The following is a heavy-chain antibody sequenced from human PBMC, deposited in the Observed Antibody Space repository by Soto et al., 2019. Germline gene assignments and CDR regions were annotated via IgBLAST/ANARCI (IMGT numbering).Heavy chain of an antibody. CDR2: INPSGAST. Sequence: GASVKVSCKASGYTFTSYYMHWVRQAPGQGLEWMGIINPSGASTSYAQKFQGRVTMTRDTSTSTVYMELSSLRSEDTAVYYCAREGKFDDSSGYYYYYYGVDVWGQGTTLTVSS. V-gene: IGHV1-46*01. CDR1: GYTFTSYY. CDR3: AREGKFDDSSGYYYYYYGVDV. D-gene: IGHD3-22*01. J-gene: IGHJ6*02.